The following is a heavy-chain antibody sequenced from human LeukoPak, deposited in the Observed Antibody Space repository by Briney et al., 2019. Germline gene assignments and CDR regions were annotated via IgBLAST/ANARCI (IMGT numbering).Heavy chain of an antibody. CDR2: ISGSGGST. CDR1: GFTFSSYA. J-gene: IGHJ3*02. V-gene: IGHV3-23*01. D-gene: IGHD3-22*01. Sequence: GGSLRLSCAASGFTFSSYAMSWVRQARGKGLEWVSAISGSGGSTYYADSVKGRFTISRDNSKNTLYLQMNSLRAEDTAVYYCAKSINYYYDSSGYYRAFDIWGQGTMVTVSS. CDR3: AKSINYYYDSSGYYRAFDI.